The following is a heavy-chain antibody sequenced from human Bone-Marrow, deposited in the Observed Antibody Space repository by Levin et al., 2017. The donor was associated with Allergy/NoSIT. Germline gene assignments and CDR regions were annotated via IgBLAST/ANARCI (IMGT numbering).Heavy chain of an antibody. D-gene: IGHD4-17*01. Sequence: QAGGSLRLSCAASGFTFSSYAMSWVRQAPGKGLEWVSAISGSGGSTYYADSVKGRFTISRDNSKNTLYLQMNSLRAEDTAVYYCAKVSLKIPHLLGDPDTVTTAPPGRYFDYWGQGTLVTVSS. CDR2: ISGSGGST. V-gene: IGHV3-23*01. J-gene: IGHJ4*02. CDR3: AKVSLKIPHLLGDPDTVTTAPPGRYFDY. CDR1: GFTFSSYA.